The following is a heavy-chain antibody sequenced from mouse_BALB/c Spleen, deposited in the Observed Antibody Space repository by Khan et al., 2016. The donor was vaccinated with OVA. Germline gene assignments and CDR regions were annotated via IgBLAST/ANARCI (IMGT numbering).Heavy chain of an antibody. CDR1: GYSITSGYR. CDR3: ARGGAVVPYWYFDV. Sequence: EVQLQESGPGLVKPSQSLSLTCSVTGYSITSGYRWNWIRQFPGNKLEWMGYISYDGSNNYNPSLKNRISITRDKSKNQFFLKLNSVTTGDTATYYCARGGAVVPYWYFDVWGAGTTVTVSS. CDR2: ISYDGSN. D-gene: IGHD1-1*01. V-gene: IGHV3-6*02. J-gene: IGHJ1*01.